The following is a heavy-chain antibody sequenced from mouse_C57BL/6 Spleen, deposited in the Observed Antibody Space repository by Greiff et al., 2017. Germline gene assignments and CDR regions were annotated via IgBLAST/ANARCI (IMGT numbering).Heavy chain of an antibody. CDR1: GYAFSSYW. CDR2: IYPGDGDT. D-gene: IGHD1-1*01. CDR3: ARITTVVAGFDY. Sequence: LVESGAELVKPGASVKISCKASGYAFSSYWMNWVKQRPGTGLEWIGQIYPGDGDTNYNGKFKGKATLTADKSSSTAYMQLSSLTSEDSAVYFCARITTVVAGFDYWGQGTTLTVSS. V-gene: IGHV1-80*01. J-gene: IGHJ2*01.